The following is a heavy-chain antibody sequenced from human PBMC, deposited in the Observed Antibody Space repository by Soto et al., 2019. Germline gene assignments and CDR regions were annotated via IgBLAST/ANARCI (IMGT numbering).Heavy chain of an antibody. V-gene: IGHV6-1*01. CDR3: ARALWSGYQYYYYYYGMDV. Sequence: SPTLSLTCAISGDSVSSNSAAWNWIRQSPSRGLEWLGRTYYRSKWYNDYAVSVKSRITINPDTSKNQFSLQLNSVTPEDTAVYYCARALWSGYQYYYYYYGMDVWGQGTTVTVSS. CDR1: GDSVSSNSAA. CDR2: TYYRSKWYN. D-gene: IGHD3-3*01. J-gene: IGHJ6*02.